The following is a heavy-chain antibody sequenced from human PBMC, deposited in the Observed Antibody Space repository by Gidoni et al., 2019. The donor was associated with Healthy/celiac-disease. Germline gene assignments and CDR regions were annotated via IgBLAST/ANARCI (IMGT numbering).Heavy chain of an antibody. Sequence: QVQLQQWGAGLLKPSETLSLTCAVYGGSFSGYYWSWIRQPPGKELEWIGEINHSGSTNYNPSLKSRVTISVDTSKNQFSLKLSSVTAADTAVYYCAGDIVVVPAAIPYYYGMDVWGQGTTVTVSS. CDR1: GGSFSGYY. V-gene: IGHV4-34*01. D-gene: IGHD2-2*01. CDR2: INHSGST. J-gene: IGHJ6*02. CDR3: AGDIVVVPAAIPYYYGMDV.